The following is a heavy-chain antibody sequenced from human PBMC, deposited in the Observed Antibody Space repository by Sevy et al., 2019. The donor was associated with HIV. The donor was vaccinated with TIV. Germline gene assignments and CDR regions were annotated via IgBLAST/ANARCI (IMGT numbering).Heavy chain of an antibody. Sequence: ASVKVSCKASGYTCTSYGISWVRQAPGQGLEWMGWISAYNGNTNYAQKLQGRVTMTTDTSTSTAYMELRSLRSDDTAVYYCARDPPYYYDSSGPLDYWGQGTLVTVSS. CDR1: GYTCTSYG. D-gene: IGHD3-22*01. CDR2: ISAYNGNT. J-gene: IGHJ4*02. CDR3: ARDPPYYYDSSGPLDY. V-gene: IGHV1-18*01.